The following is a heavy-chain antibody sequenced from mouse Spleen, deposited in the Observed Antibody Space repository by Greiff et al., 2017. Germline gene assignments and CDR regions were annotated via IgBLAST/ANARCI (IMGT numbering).Heavy chain of an antibody. D-gene: IGHD2-5*01. CDR2: IYPGDGDT. CDR1: GYAFSSYW. Sequence: QVQLQQSGAELVKPGASVKISCKASGYAFSSYWMNWVKQRPGKGLEWIGQIYPGDGDTNYNGKFKGKATLTADKSSSTAYMQLSSLTSEDSAVYFCARKGAYYSNYDYWGQGTTLTVSS. CDR3: ARKGAYYSNYDY. V-gene: IGHV1-80*01. J-gene: IGHJ2*01.